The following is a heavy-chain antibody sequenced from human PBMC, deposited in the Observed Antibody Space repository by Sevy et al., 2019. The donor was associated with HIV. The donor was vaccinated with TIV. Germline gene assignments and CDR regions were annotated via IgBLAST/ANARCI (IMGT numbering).Heavy chain of an antibody. Sequence: GGSLRLPCAASGFTLNSYWMSWVRQAPGKGLEWVANINQDGSVKYYVDSVKGRFTISRDNARNSLYLRMNSLRAEDTALYYCVRAIAAAGSFWGQGTLVTVSS. V-gene: IGHV3-7*01. CDR1: GFTLNSYW. J-gene: IGHJ4*02. CDR2: INQDGSVK. CDR3: VRAIAAAGSF. D-gene: IGHD6-13*01.